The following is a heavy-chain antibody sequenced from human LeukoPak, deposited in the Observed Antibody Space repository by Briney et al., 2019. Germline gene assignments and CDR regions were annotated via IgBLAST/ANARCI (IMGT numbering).Heavy chain of an antibody. V-gene: IGHV3-11*01. Sequence: GGSLRLSCAASGFTFSDYYMSWIRQAPGKGLEWVSYISSSGSTIYYADSVKGRFTISRDNPKNSLYLQMNSLRAEDTAVYYCARGYCSGGSCYSGFDYWGQGTLVTVSS. CDR2: ISSSGSTI. CDR3: ARGYCSGGSCYSGFDY. D-gene: IGHD2-15*01. CDR1: GFTFSDYY. J-gene: IGHJ4*02.